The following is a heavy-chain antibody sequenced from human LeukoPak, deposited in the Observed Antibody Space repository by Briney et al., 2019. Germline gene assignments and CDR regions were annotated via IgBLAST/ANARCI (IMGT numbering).Heavy chain of an antibody. D-gene: IGHD3-22*01. CDR2: IRYDGSNK. Sequence: GGSLRLSCAASGFTFSSYDMHWVRQAPGKGLEWVAFIRYDGSNKYYADSVKGRFSIFRDNSKNTLYLQMNSLRAEDTAVYYCAKVLALDYDTSGYNGGGDYWGQGTLVTVSS. J-gene: IGHJ4*02. CDR3: AKVLALDYDTSGYNGGGDY. CDR1: GFTFSSYD. V-gene: IGHV3-30*02.